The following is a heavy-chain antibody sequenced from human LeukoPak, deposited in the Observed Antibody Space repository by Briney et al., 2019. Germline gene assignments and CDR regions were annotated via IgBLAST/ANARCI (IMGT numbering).Heavy chain of an antibody. CDR3: ARIYYGDYYGMDV. V-gene: IGHV4-59*01. CDR2: IYSSGST. CDR1: GGSITSYY. D-gene: IGHD4-17*01. J-gene: IGHJ6*02. Sequence: SETLSLTCTVSGGSITSYYWSWIRQPPGKGLEGIGYIYSSGSTNYNPSLKSRVTISVDTSKNQFSLKLSSVTAADTAVYYCARIYYGDYYGMDVWGQGTTVTVSS.